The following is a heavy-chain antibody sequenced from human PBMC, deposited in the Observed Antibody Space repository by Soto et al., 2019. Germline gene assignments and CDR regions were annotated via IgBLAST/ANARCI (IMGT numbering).Heavy chain of an antibody. CDR1: GFTFSSYA. CDR2: VSYDGNNK. V-gene: IGHV3-30-3*01. D-gene: IGHD3-22*01. Sequence: AGGSLRLSCAASGFTFSSYALHWVRQAPGKGLEWVAVVSYDGNNKNHADSVKGRFTISRDNSKNTLYLQMNSLRTEDTAVYYCARDGWLYYDTSSQGMDVWGQGTTVTVSS. J-gene: IGHJ6*02. CDR3: ARDGWLYYDTSSQGMDV.